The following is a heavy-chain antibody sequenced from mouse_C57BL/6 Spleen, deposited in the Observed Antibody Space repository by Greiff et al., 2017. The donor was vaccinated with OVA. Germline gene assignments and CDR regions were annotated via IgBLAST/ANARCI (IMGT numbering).Heavy chain of an antibody. CDR1: GYAFSSSW. CDR3: ARSSSLFYYFDY. D-gene: IGHD6-1*01. CDR2: IYPGDGDT. V-gene: IGHV1-82*01. Sequence: VQLQESGPELVKPGASVKISCKASGYAFSSSWMNWVKQRPGKGLEWIGRIYPGDGDTNYNGKFKGKATLTADKSSSTAYMQLSSLTSEDSAVYFCARSSSLFYYFDYWGQGTTLTVSS. J-gene: IGHJ2*01.